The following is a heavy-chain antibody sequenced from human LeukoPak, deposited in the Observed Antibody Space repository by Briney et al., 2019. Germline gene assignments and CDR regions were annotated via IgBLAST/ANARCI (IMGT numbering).Heavy chain of an antibody. J-gene: IGHJ3*02. D-gene: IGHD3-22*01. V-gene: IGHV1-2*02. CDR3: ARGNYDSSGRGAFDI. CDR2: INPNSGGT. CDR1: GSTFTGYY. Sequence: ASVKLCCYASGSTFTGYYIHWVRQPPAQGLELMGLINPNSGGTNYAQKFQGRVTLTKDTSISTAYMDLSRLRSDDTAGYYCARGNYDSSGRGAFDIWGQGTMVTVSS.